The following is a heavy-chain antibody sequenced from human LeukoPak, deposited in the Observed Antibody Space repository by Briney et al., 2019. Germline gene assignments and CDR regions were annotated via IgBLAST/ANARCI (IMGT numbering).Heavy chain of an antibody. Sequence: ETLSLTCAVSGGSISSYYWSSIWPPPGKGLERVGYIYYSGSTNYNPSLKSRVTISVDTSKNQFSLKLSSVSAADTAVYYCARGSGVSSDYWGQGTLVTVSS. CDR2: IYYSGST. CDR1: GGSISSYY. V-gene: IGHV4-59*01. J-gene: IGHJ4*02. D-gene: IGHD3-10*01. CDR3: ARGSGVSSDY.